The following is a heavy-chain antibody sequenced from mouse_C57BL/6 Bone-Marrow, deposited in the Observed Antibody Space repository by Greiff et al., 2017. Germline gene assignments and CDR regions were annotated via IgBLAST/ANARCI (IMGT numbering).Heavy chain of an antibody. J-gene: IGHJ4*01. D-gene: IGHD2-1*01. V-gene: IGHV1-63*01. Sequence: LVESGAELVRPGTSVKMSCKASGYTFTNYWIGWAKQRPGHGLEWIGDIYPGGGYTNYNEKFKGKATLTADKSSSTAYMQFSSLTSEDSAIYYCARSRGNSYYAMDYWGQGTSVTVSS. CDR2: IYPGGGYT. CDR3: ARSRGNSYYAMDY. CDR1: GYTFTNYW.